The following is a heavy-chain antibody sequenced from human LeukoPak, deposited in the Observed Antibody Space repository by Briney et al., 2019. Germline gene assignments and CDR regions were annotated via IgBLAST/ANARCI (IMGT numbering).Heavy chain of an antibody. Sequence: GGSLRLSCAASGFTFSSYWMSWVRQAPGKGLEWVANIKQDGSEKYYVDSVKGRFTISRDNSKNTLYLQMNSLRAEDTAVYYCAKVIAAAGRGIDYWGQGTLVTVSS. V-gene: IGHV3-7*03. CDR2: IKQDGSEK. CDR3: AKVIAAAGRGIDY. J-gene: IGHJ4*02. CDR1: GFTFSSYW. D-gene: IGHD6-13*01.